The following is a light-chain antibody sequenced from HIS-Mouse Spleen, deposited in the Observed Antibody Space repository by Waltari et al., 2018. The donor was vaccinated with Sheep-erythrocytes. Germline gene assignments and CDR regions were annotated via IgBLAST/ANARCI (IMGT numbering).Light chain of an antibody. CDR1: QGISSY. CDR3: QQLNSYPFT. CDR2: AAS. V-gene: IGKV1-9*01. J-gene: IGKJ3*01. Sequence: DIQLTQSPSFLSASVGDRVTITCRASQGISSYLAWYQQKPGKAPKLLIYAASTLQSGVPSRFSGSGSGTEFTLTISSLQPEDFATYYCQQLNSYPFTVGPGTKVDI.